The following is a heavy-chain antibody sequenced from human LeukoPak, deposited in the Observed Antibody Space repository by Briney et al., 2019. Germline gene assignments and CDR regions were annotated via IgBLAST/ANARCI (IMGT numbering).Heavy chain of an antibody. Sequence: PGGSLGLSCAASGFTFSSHSMNWVRQTPGKGLEWVSYISSGSSARYYADSVKGRFTISRDDARNSLYLQMNSLRAEDTAVYYCARMSGSRLPGYWGQGTLVTVSS. D-gene: IGHD3-3*01. V-gene: IGHV3-48*01. CDR3: ARMSGSRLPGY. CDR2: ISSGSSAR. CDR1: GFTFSSHS. J-gene: IGHJ4*02.